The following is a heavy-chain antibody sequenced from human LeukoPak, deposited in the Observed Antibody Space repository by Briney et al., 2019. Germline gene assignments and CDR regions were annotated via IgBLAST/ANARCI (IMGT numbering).Heavy chain of an antibody. J-gene: IGHJ3*02. CDR3: ARYSGSYDAFDI. V-gene: IGHV4-61*02. CDR2: IYTSGSP. D-gene: IGHD1-26*01. CDR1: GGSISSGSYY. Sequence: SQTLSLTCTVSGGSISSGSYYWSWIRQPAGKGLEWIGRIYTSGSPNYNPSLKSRVTISVDTSKNQFSLKLSSVTAAVTAMYYCARYSGSYDAFDIWGQGTMVTVSS.